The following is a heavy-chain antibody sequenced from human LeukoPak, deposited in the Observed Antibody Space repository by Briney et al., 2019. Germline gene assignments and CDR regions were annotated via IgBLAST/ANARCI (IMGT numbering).Heavy chain of an antibody. Sequence: ASVKLSCKASGYTFTGYYMHWVRQAPGQGLEWMGWSNPNSGGTNYAQKFQGRVTMTRDTSISTAYMELSRLRSDDTAVYYCARQRQRGYSGYDNDYWGQGTLVTVSS. CDR3: ARQRQRGYSGYDNDY. CDR2: SNPNSGGT. CDR1: GYTFTGYY. J-gene: IGHJ4*02. D-gene: IGHD5-12*01. V-gene: IGHV1-2*02.